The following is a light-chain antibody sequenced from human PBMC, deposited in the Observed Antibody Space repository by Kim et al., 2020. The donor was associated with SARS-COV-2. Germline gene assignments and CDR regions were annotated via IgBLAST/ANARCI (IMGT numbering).Light chain of an antibody. CDR2: EGS. Sequence: QSALTQPASVSGSPGQSITISCTGTSSDVGSYNLVSWYQQHPGKAPKLMIYEGSKRPSGVSNRFSGSKSGNTASLTISGLQAEDEADYYCCSYAGSSTWVFGGGNKRTVL. CDR1: SSDVGSYNL. CDR3: CSYAGSSTWV. V-gene: IGLV2-23*01. J-gene: IGLJ3*02.